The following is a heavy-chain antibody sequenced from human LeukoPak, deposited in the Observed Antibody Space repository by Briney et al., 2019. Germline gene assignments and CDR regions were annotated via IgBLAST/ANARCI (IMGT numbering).Heavy chain of an antibody. V-gene: IGHV1-24*01. CDR2: FDPEDGET. J-gene: IGHJ4*02. CDR3: ATGGTIFGVVRAFDY. Sequence: ASVKVSCKVSGYTLTELSMHWVRQAPGKGLEWVGGFDPEDGETIYAQKFQGRVTMTEDTSTDTAYMELSSLRSEDTAVYYCATGGTIFGVVRAFDYWGQGTLVTVSS. D-gene: IGHD3-3*01. CDR1: GYTLTELS.